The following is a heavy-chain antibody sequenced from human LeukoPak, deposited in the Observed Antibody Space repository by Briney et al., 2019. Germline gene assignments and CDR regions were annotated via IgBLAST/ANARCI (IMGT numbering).Heavy chain of an antibody. CDR2: INPDGSST. Sequence: GGSLRLSCVASGFTFSNYWMHWVRQPPGKGLVWVSSINPDGSSTSHAGSVKGRVTISRDNAKSTLYLQMNSLRTEDTGVYFCVRDAGGYWGQGTLVTVSS. V-gene: IGHV3-74*01. J-gene: IGHJ4*02. D-gene: IGHD1-14*01. CDR1: GFTFSNYW. CDR3: VRDAGGY.